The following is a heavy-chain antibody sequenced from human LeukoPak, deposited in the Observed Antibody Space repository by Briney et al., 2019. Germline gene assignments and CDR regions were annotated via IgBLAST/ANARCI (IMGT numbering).Heavy chain of an antibody. CDR2: IYSGGST. CDR1: GFTVSSSY. Sequence: PGGSLRLSCAASGFTVSSSYMSWVRQAPGKGLEWVSLIYSGGSTYYADSVKGRFTISRDSSKNTLYLQMNSLRAEDTAVYYCARDRNSDFHLGYWGLGTLVTVSS. D-gene: IGHD2/OR15-2a*01. J-gene: IGHJ4*02. V-gene: IGHV3-53*01. CDR3: ARDRNSDFHLGY.